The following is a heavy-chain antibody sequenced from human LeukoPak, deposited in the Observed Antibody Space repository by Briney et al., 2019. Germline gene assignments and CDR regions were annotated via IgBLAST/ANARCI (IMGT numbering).Heavy chain of an antibody. CDR1: GFTFSNFG. Sequence: GGSLRLSCAASGFTFSNFGMHWVRQAPGKGLEWVSAISGSGANTYYAGSVKGRFTISRDNSKNTLYLQMSSLRAEDSAIYYCAKALWGYCNSTACPISVDYWGQGTLVTVSS. V-gene: IGHV3-23*01. CDR3: AKALWGYCNSTACPISVDY. CDR2: ISGSGANT. D-gene: IGHD2/OR15-2a*01. J-gene: IGHJ4*02.